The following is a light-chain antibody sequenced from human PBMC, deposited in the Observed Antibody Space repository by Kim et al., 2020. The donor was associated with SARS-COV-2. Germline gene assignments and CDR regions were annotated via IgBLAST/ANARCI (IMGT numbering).Light chain of an antibody. J-gene: IGKJ2*01. Sequence: DIVMTQSPDFLAVSLGERATINCKSSQSILYSSNNKNYLAWYQQKPGQPPKLLIYWASTRESGVPDRFSGSGSGTDFTLTISSLQAEDVAVYYCQPYYSTPYTFGQGTKLEI. CDR3: QPYYSTPYT. V-gene: IGKV4-1*01. CDR2: WAS. CDR1: QSILYSSNNKNY.